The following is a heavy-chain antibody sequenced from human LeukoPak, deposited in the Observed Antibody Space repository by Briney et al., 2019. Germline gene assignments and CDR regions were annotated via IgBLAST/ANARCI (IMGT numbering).Heavy chain of an antibody. Sequence: ASVKVSCKASGYTFTSYAMNWVRQAPGQALEWMGWINTNTVNPTYAQGFTGRFVFSLDTSVSTAYLQISSLKAEDTAVYYCAREIAQMTTDSGWFDPWGQGTLVTVSS. V-gene: IGHV7-4-1*02. CDR1: GYTFTSYA. D-gene: IGHD4-17*01. J-gene: IGHJ5*02. CDR3: AREIAQMTTDSGWFDP. CDR2: INTNTVNP.